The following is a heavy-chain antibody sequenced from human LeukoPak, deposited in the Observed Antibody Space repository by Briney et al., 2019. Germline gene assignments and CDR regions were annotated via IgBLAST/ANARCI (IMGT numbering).Heavy chain of an antibody. CDR2: ISSSSSYI. CDR3: ARSAAAGTGLRSLKFDY. Sequence: PGGSLRLSCAASGFTFSSYSMNWVRQAPGKGLEWVSSISSSSSYIYYADSVKGRFTISRDNAKNSLYLQMNSLRAEDTAVYYCARSAAAGTGLRSLKFDYWGQGTLVTVSS. D-gene: IGHD6-13*01. J-gene: IGHJ4*02. V-gene: IGHV3-21*01. CDR1: GFTFSSYS.